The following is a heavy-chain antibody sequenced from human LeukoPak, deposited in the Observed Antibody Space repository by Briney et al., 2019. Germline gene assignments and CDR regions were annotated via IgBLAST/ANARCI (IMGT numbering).Heavy chain of an antibody. CDR1: GFTFSSYG. D-gene: IGHD2/OR15-2a*01. Sequence: GGSLRLSCAASGFTFSSYGMHWVRQAPGKGLEWVAVISYDGSNKYYADSVKGRFTISRDNSKNTLYLQMNSLRAEDTAVYYCAKRSLYYYYGMDVWGQGTTATVSS. J-gene: IGHJ6*02. CDR2: ISYDGSNK. CDR3: AKRSLYYYYGMDV. V-gene: IGHV3-30*18.